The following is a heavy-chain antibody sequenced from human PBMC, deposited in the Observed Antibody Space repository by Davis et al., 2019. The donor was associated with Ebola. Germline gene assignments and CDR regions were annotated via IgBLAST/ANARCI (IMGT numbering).Heavy chain of an antibody. CDR3: ARDCSSTSCYLAFDY. J-gene: IGHJ4*02. CDR1: GFTFSSYG. D-gene: IGHD2-2*01. Sequence: GESLKISCAASGFTFSSYGMHWVRQAPGKGLEWVAVIWYDGSNKYYADSVKGRFTISRDNSKNTLYLQMNSLRAEDTAVYYCARDCSSTSCYLAFDYWGQGTLVTVSS. V-gene: IGHV3-33*08. CDR2: IWYDGSNK.